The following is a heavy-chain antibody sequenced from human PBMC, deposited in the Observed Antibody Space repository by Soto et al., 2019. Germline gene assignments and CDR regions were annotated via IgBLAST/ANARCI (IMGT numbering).Heavy chain of an antibody. V-gene: IGHV5-51*01. CDR1: GYMFRNYW. D-gene: IGHD2-15*01. J-gene: IGHJ4*02. CDR3: ARHPHPLKWWTGSYALRFDY. CDR2: IYPGDSDT. Sequence: PGESLKISCNGSGYMFRNYWIGWVRQLRGKGLEWMGIIYPGDSDTRYSPSFQGQVTISADKTLDTAYMQWSSLKASDTATYFCARHPHPLKWWTGSYALRFDYWGQGSPVTVSS.